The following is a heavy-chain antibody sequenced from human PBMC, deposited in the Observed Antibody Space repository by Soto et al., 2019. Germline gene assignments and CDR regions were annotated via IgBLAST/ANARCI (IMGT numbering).Heavy chain of an antibody. V-gene: IGHV3-23*01. CDR1: GFTFSSYV. Sequence: EVPLLESGGGLAQPGGSLRLCCVASGFTFSSYVMTWVRQAPGKGLEWVSGIQGSGEGTWYAESVKDRFASSRDNSKNTLYLQMTSLRVEDTAKYYCARYCGAAACYSGFDYWGQGTLLTVSS. CDR2: IQGSGEGT. CDR3: ARYCGAAACYSGFDY. D-gene: IGHD2-15*01. J-gene: IGHJ4*02.